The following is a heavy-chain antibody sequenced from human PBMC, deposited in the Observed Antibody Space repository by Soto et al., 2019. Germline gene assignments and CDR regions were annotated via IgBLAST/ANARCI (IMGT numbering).Heavy chain of an antibody. J-gene: IGHJ1*01. CDR2: ISGSGGST. V-gene: IGHV3-23*01. CDR3: AKDGTYSSSWYEYFQH. D-gene: IGHD6-13*01. CDR1: GFTFSSYA. Sequence: GGSLRLSCAASGFTFSSYAMSWVRQAPGEGLEWVSAISGSGGSTYYADSVKGRFTISRDNSKNTLYLQMNSLRAEDTAVYYCAKDGTYSSSWYEYFQHWGQGTLVTVSS.